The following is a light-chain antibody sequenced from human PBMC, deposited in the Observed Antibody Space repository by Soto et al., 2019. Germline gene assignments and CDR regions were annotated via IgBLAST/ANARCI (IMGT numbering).Light chain of an antibody. CDR2: GDN. Sequence: QSVLTQPASVSGSPGQSITISCTGTSSDVGSYNLVSWYQQHPGKAPKLMIYGDNKRPSGVSNRFSGSKSGNTASLTISGLQAEDEADYYCCSYAGGSTYVFGTGTKVTVL. CDR3: CSYAGGSTYV. V-gene: IGLV2-23*01. CDR1: SSDVGSYNL. J-gene: IGLJ1*01.